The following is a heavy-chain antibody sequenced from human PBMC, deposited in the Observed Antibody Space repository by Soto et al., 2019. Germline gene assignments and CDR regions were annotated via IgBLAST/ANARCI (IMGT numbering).Heavy chain of an antibody. CDR2: LNTYGNT. D-gene: IGHD3-10*01. CDR3: ARRPRVWFGELGYYYYYGMDV. V-gene: IGHV4-4*07. CDR1: IGSMSSYR. Sequence: SEPLSLPCTVSIGSMSSYRWSWIWQLSVTILKGIGRLNTYGNTYYNPSLKSRVTISVDTSKNQFSLKLSSVTAADTAVYYCARRPRVWFGELGYYYYYGMDVWGQGTTVTVSS. J-gene: IGHJ6*02.